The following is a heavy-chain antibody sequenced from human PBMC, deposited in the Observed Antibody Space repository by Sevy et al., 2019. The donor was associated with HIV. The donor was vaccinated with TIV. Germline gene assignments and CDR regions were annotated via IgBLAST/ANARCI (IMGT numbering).Heavy chain of an antibody. J-gene: IGHJ4*02. V-gene: IGHV1-2*02. Sequence: ASMKVSCKASGYTFTGYYMHCVRQAPGQGLEWMGWINPNSGGTDYAQKFQGRVTMTRDTSISIAYMELSRLRSDDTAVYFCAKDRWGIAAAGTGVFDYWGQGALVTVSS. D-gene: IGHD6-13*01. CDR1: GYTFTGYY. CDR2: INPNSGGT. CDR3: AKDRWGIAAAGTGVFDY.